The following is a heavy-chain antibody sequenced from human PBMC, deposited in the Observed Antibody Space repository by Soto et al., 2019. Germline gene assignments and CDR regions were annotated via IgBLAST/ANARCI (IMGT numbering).Heavy chain of an antibody. Sequence: SVKVSCKASGGTFSSYAISWVRQAPGQGLEWMGGIIPIFGTANYAQKFQGRVTITADESTSTAYMELSSLRSEDTAVYYCARDPDSSSWYGDNYYYYGMDVWGQGTTVTVSS. CDR2: IIPIFGTA. CDR3: ARDPDSSSWYGDNYYYYGMDV. D-gene: IGHD6-13*01. J-gene: IGHJ6*02. CDR1: GGTFSSYA. V-gene: IGHV1-69*13.